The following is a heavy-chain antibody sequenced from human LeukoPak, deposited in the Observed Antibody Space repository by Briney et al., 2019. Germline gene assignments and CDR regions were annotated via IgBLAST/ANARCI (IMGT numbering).Heavy chain of an antibody. Sequence: PGGSLRLSCAASGFTFSSYGMHWVRQAPGKGLEWVAVIWYDGSNKYYADSVKGRFTISRDNSKNTLYLQMNSLRAEDTAVYYCAREGIAVAGPDYWGQRTLVTVSS. D-gene: IGHD6-19*01. CDR3: AREGIAVAGPDY. V-gene: IGHV3-33*08. CDR1: GFTFSSYG. CDR2: IWYDGSNK. J-gene: IGHJ4*02.